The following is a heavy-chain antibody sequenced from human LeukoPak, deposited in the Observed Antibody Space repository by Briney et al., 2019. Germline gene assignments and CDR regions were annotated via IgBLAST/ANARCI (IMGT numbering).Heavy chain of an antibody. V-gene: IGHV1-18*01. Sequence: GASVKVSCKASGYTFTNYGISWVREAPGQGLEWMGWISAYNGNTKYAQKLQGRVTMTTDTSTSTAYMELRSLRSDDTAVYYCARDLFVVAFDYWGQGTLVTVSS. CDR2: ISAYNGNT. J-gene: IGHJ4*02. CDR3: ARDLFVVAFDY. D-gene: IGHD2-15*01. CDR1: GYTFTNYG.